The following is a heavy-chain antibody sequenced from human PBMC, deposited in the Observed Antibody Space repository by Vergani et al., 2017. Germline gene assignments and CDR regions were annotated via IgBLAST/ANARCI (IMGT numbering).Heavy chain of an antibody. CDR3: AREIVRGITMIVVVTDWFDP. Sequence: QVQLVQSGAEVKKPGASVKVSCKASGYTFTSDYMHWVRQAPGQGLEWMGRIIPILGIANYAQKFQGRVTITADTSTSTAYMELSSLRSEDTAVYYCAREIVRGITMIVVVTDWFDPWGQGTLVTVTS. V-gene: IGHV1-69*09. J-gene: IGHJ5*02. D-gene: IGHD3-22*01. CDR1: GYTFTSDY. CDR2: IIPILGIA.